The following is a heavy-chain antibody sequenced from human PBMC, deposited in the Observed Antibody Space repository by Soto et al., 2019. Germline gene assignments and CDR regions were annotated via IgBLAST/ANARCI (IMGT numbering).Heavy chain of an antibody. CDR2: ISGSGGST. CDR1: GFTFSSYA. D-gene: IGHD2-15*01. J-gene: IGHJ6*02. Sequence: GGSLRLSCAASGFTFSSYAMSWVRQAPGKGLEWVSAISGSGGSTYYADSVKGRFTISRDNSKNTLYLQMNSLRAEDTAVYYCAKVLYCSGGSCYANYYYYYVIAVCGQGTTVTGSS. CDR3: AKVLYCSGGSCYANYYYYYVIAV. V-gene: IGHV3-23*01.